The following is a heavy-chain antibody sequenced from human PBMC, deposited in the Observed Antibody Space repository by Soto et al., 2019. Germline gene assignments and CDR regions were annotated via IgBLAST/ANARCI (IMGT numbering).Heavy chain of an antibody. CDR1: GFTFNSYA. CDR3: AREHRDYYVVDRGYFPH. D-gene: IGHD3-10*02. V-gene: IGHV3-33*01. Sequence: QVQLVESGGGVVQPGRSLRLSCAASGFTFNSYAMYWVRQAPGKGLEWVAVIWYDGSNKYYADSVKGRFTISRDNSKNTLYRQMNSLRAEDTAVYYCAREHRDYYVVDRGYFPHWGQGTLVTVSS. J-gene: IGHJ1*01. CDR2: IWYDGSNK.